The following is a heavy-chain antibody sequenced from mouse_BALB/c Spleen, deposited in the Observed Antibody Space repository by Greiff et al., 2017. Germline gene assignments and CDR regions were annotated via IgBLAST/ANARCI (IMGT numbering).Heavy chain of an antibody. D-gene: IGHD4-1*02. CDR3: ARGPTGNYAMDY. CDR1: GFTFSSYG. J-gene: IGHJ4*01. CDR2: INSNGGST. V-gene: IGHV5-6-3*01. Sequence: EVHLVESGGGLVQPGGSLKLSCAASGFTFSSYGMSWVRQTPDKRLELVATINSNGGSTYYPDSVKGRFTISRDNAKNTLYLQMSSLKSEDTAMYYCARGPTGNYAMDYWGQGTSVTVSS.